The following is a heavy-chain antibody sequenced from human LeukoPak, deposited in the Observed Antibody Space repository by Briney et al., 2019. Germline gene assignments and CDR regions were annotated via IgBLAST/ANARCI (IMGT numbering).Heavy chain of an antibody. D-gene: IGHD2-2*01. Sequence: GGSLRLSCAASGFTFSSYAMSWVRQPPGKGLEWVSHISGSRITTYYADSVKGRFTISRDNSKNTLYLQMNSLRAEDTAVYYCTTMTVVPTDYWGQGTLVTVSS. CDR2: ISGSRITT. CDR1: GFTFSSYA. J-gene: IGHJ4*02. CDR3: TTMTVVPTDY. V-gene: IGHV3-23*01.